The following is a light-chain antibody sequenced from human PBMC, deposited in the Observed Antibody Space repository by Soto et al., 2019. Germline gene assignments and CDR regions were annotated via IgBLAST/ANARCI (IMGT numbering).Light chain of an antibody. V-gene: IGKV1-5*03. Sequence: IQMTQSPSSLSASVGDRVTIPCRASQSISTYLNWYQQKPGKAPKLLIYQASLLESGVPSRFSGSGSGTEFTLTISSLQPDDLATYYCQQYNSSPWTFGQGTKVDI. CDR1: QSISTY. CDR2: QAS. CDR3: QQYNSSPWT. J-gene: IGKJ1*01.